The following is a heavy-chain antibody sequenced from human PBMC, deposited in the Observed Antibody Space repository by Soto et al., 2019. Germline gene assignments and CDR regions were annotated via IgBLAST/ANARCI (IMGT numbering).Heavy chain of an antibody. D-gene: IGHD3-22*01. J-gene: IGHJ4*02. CDR2: VYYTGNT. Sequence: SETLSLTSTVSGLNFIAYYWTWLRQPPGKGLEWTGSVYYTGNTYYNPSLMSRVTISVDTSKNQFSLKLGSVTAADTAVYFCERHSIWLLLSDYWGQGTLVTVS. CDR1: GLNFIAYY. V-gene: IGHV4-39*01. CDR3: ERHSIWLLLSDY.